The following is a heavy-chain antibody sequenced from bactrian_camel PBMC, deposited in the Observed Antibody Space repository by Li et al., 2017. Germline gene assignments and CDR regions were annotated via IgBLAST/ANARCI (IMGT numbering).Heavy chain of an antibody. CDR1: GFVFSTYG. CDR3: ARDGALDNETPRYDY. V-gene: IGHV3S40*01. CDR2: ISTGGGAT. J-gene: IGHJ4*01. D-gene: IGHD1*01. Sequence: VQLVESGGGLVQPGESLRLSCAGSGFVFSTYGMSWVRQAPGKGLEWVSSISTGGGATYYADSVKGRFTISRDNAKNLLFLQLNSLETEDTAIYYCARDGALDNETPRYDYWGQGTQVTVS.